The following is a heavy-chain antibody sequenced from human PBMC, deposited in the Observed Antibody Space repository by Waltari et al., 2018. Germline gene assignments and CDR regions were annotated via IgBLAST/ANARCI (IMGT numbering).Heavy chain of an antibody. D-gene: IGHD2-21*02. J-gene: IGHJ4*02. Sequence: EVQLLESGGGLVQPGESLTLSCAASGFTFSNYVMGWVRQAPGQGLDWVASITGSGGNTYYADCVKGRFASSRDNSKSILYLRMSSLRADDTAVYYCASGTADFSGDFEGYWGQGSLVTVSS. CDR2: ITGSGGNT. V-gene: IGHV3-23*01. CDR1: GFTFSNYV. CDR3: ASGTADFSGDFEGY.